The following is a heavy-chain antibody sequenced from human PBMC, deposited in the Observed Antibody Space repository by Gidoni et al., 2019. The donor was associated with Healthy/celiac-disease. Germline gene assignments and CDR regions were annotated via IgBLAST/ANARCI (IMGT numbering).Heavy chain of an antibody. CDR3: ARDPATTVVTPTWYFDL. Sequence: QVQLVESGGGVVQPGRSLRLSCAASGFTFSSYDMHWVRQAPGKGLEWVAVISYDGSNKYYADSVKGRFTISRDNSKNTLYLQMNSLRAEDTAVYYCARDPATTVVTPTWYFDLWGRGTLVTVSS. CDR1: GFTFSSYD. D-gene: IGHD4-17*01. J-gene: IGHJ2*01. CDR2: ISYDGSNK. V-gene: IGHV3-30*04.